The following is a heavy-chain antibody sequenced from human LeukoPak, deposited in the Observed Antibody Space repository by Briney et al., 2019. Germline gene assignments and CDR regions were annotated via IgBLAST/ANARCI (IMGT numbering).Heavy chain of an antibody. Sequence: APAKVSCKASGYTFTSYYMHWVRQAPGQGLEWMGIINPSGGSTSYAQKFQGRVTMTRDMSTSTVYMELSSLRSEDTAVYYCARDQYSSGWTVGAFDIWGQGTMVTVSS. CDR1: GYTFTSYY. J-gene: IGHJ3*02. V-gene: IGHV1-46*01. D-gene: IGHD6-19*01. CDR3: ARDQYSSGWTVGAFDI. CDR2: INPSGGST.